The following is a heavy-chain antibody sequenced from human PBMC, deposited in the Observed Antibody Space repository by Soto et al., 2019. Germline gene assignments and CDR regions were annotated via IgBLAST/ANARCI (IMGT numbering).Heavy chain of an antibody. CDR2: INPSGGST. D-gene: IGHD6-13*01. J-gene: IGHJ6*02. CDR1: GYTLDCSY. Sequence: ETSVKVSSKASGYTLDCSYLRWLRQEPGQGLEWMGIINPSGGSTSYAQKFLGRVTMTRDTSTSTVYMELSSLRSEDTAVYYCARVSGSSSWYANYYYYGMDVWGQGTTVTISS. CDR3: ARVSGSSSWYANYYYYGMDV. V-gene: IGHV1-46*02.